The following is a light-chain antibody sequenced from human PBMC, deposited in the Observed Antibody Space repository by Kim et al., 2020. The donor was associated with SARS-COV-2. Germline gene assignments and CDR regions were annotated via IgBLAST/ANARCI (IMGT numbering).Light chain of an antibody. Sequence: TTSCTRSSSNIGAGYDVHWYQQLPGTAPKLLIYGNSNRPSGVPDRFSGSKSGTSASLAITGLQAEDEADYYCQSYDSSLSGWVFGGGTKLTVL. CDR3: QSYDSSLSGWV. CDR1: SSNIGAGYD. V-gene: IGLV1-40*01. J-gene: IGLJ3*02. CDR2: GNS.